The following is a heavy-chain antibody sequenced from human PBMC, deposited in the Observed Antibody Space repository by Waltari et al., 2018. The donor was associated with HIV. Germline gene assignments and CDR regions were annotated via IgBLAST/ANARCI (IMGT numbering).Heavy chain of an antibody. D-gene: IGHD4-17*01. Sequence: RVAESGGGSVQPGGSLRLSCAASGFAVRTNYLGWGRPAPGKGLEWVSLITDTGATYCADSVKDRFTISRDTSRDTVHLQMINLRAEDTAVYFCVREFNPRTTTSYYFDYWGQGTLVTVSS. CDR3: VREFNPRTTTSYYFDY. V-gene: IGHV3-66*01. CDR2: ITDTGAT. J-gene: IGHJ4*02. CDR1: GFAVRTNY.